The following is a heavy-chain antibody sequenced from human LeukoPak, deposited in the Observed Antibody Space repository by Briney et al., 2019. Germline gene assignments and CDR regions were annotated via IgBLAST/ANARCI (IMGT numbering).Heavy chain of an antibody. Sequence: SETLSLTCTVSGGSISSYYWSWIRQPPGKGLEWVGYIYYSGSTNYNPSLKSRVTISVDTSKNQFSLKLSSVTAADTAMYYCARAQQSPYYDFWSGYPDYYYYGMDVWGQGTTVTVSS. CDR1: GGSISSYY. CDR2: IYYSGST. D-gene: IGHD3-3*01. J-gene: IGHJ6*02. CDR3: ARAQQSPYYDFWSGYPDYYYYGMDV. V-gene: IGHV4-59*01.